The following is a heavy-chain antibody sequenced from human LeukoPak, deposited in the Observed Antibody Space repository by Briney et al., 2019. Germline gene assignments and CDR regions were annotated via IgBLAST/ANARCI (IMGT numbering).Heavy chain of an antibody. J-gene: IGHJ4*02. CDR1: GYTFTGYY. Sequence: VASVKVSCKASGYTFTGYYMHWVRQAPGQGLEWMGWINPNSGGTNYAQKFQGRVTMTRDTSISTAYMELSRLRSDDTAVYYCARDRLWLWFGEPNQPGDYWGQGTLVTVSS. V-gene: IGHV1-2*02. CDR3: ARDRLWLWFGEPNQPGDY. D-gene: IGHD3-10*01. CDR2: INPNSGGT.